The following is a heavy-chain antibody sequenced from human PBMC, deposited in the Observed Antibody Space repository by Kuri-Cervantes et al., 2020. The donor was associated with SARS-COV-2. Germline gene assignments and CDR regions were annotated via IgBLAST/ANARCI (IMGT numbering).Heavy chain of an antibody. CDR2: ISYDGSNK. CDR1: GFTFSSYA. J-gene: IGHJ4*02. CDR3: ARDKQWLVEVPFDY. D-gene: IGHD6-19*01. Sequence: GGSLRLSCAASGFTFSSYAMHWVRQAPGKGLEWVALISYDGSNKYYADSVKGRFTISRDNSKNTLYLQMNSLRAEDTAVYYCARDKQWLVEVPFDYWGQGTLVTVSS. V-gene: IGHV3-30-3*01.